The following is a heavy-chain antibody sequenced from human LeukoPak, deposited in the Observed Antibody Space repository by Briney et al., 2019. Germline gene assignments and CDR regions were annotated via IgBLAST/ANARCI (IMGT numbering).Heavy chain of an antibody. CDR1: GFHFKNYA. CDR3: AKDSEATITPLSAFDI. CDR2: INGSGGST. J-gene: IGHJ3*02. D-gene: IGHD4-23*01. Sequence: GGSLDLSWAAPGFHFKNYAIRWGRQAPGEGLEGGSSINGSGGSTYSADSVKGRFTISRENSNKTLNLQMNSRRADHTAMYYCAKDSEATITPLSAFDIWGQGTMVTVSS. V-gene: IGHV3-23*01.